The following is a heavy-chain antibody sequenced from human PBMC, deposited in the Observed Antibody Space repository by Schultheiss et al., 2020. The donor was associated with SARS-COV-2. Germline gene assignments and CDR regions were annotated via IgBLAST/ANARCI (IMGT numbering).Heavy chain of an antibody. V-gene: IGHV4-59*12. J-gene: IGHJ4*02. D-gene: IGHD6-19*01. CDR1: GGSISSYY. Sequence: SETLSLTCTVSGGSISSYYWSWIRQPPGKGLEWIGEINHSGSTNYNPSLKSRVTISVDTSKNQFSLKLSSVTAADTAVYYCARDLAVAATDYWGQGTLVTVSS. CDR3: ARDLAVAATDY. CDR2: INHSGST.